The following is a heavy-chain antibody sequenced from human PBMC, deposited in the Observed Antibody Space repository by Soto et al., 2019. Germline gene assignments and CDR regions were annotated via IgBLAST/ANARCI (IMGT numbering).Heavy chain of an antibody. Sequence: PSETLSLPCPVSGCSINTFYWSWVRQPAGKGLEWIGRIFSSGSTSFNPSLESRVAMSVDTSKNHFSLNLSSVTAADMAVYYCAREGSYSAYNFAHGIQLWSFDFWGQGALVTVSS. D-gene: IGHD5-12*01. CDR3: AREGSYSAYNFAHGIQLWSFDF. V-gene: IGHV4-4*07. CDR2: IFSSGST. J-gene: IGHJ4*02. CDR1: GCSINTFY.